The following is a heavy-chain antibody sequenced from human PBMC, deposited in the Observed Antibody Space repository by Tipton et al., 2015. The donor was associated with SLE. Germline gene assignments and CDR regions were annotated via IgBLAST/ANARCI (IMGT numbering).Heavy chain of an antibody. D-gene: IGHD7-27*01. V-gene: IGHV4-59*01. CDR2: IYYSGST. CDR3: ARDPPGGLTGDGDDAFDI. CDR1: GGSISSYY. J-gene: IGHJ3*02. Sequence: TLSLTCTVSGGSISSYYWSWIRQPPGKGLEWIGYIYYSGSTSYNPSLKSRVTISVDTSKNQFPLKLSSVTAADTAVYYCARDPPGGLTGDGDDAFDIWGQGTMVTVSS.